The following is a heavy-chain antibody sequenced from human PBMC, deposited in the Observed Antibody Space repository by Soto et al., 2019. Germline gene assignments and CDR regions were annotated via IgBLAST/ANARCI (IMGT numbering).Heavy chain of an antibody. Sequence: PGGSLRLSCAASGFTFSNFWMHWVRQAPGKGLVWVSRIYSDGSGPMYADSVKGRFTISRDNAKSTLYLQMNSLRAEDTAVYYCSTLNSFGSDYWGRGTLFTVSS. CDR2: IYSDGSGP. CDR3: STLNSFGSDY. CDR1: GFTFSNFW. D-gene: IGHD5-18*01. V-gene: IGHV3-74*03. J-gene: IGHJ4*02.